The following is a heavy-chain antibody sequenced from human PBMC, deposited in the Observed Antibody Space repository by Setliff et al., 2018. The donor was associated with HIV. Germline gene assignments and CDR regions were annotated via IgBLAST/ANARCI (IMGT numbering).Heavy chain of an antibody. CDR3: ARAGRSRSYNHYYYYYMDV. V-gene: IGHV1-46*01. D-gene: IGHD1-26*01. Sequence: GASVKVSCKASGYTFTSYYMHWVRQAPGQGLEWMGIINPSGGSTNYAQKFQGRVTMTRDTSTSTVYMELSSLRSEDTAVYYCARAGRSRSYNHYYYYYMDVWGKGTTVTV. CDR2: INPSGGST. J-gene: IGHJ6*03. CDR1: GYTFTSYY.